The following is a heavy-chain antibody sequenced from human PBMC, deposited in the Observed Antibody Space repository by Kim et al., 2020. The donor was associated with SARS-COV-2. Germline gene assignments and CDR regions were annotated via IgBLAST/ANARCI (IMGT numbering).Heavy chain of an antibody. Sequence: GGSLRLSCAASGFTFSSYGMHWVRQAPGKGLEWVAVISYDGSNKYYADSVKGRFTISRDSSKNTLYLQMNSLRAEDTAVEYCAKDGDPPFDPWGQGTLVTVSS. CDR2: ISYDGSNK. CDR1: GFTFSSYG. D-gene: IGHD2-21*02. V-gene: IGHV3-30*18. CDR3: AKDGDPPFDP. J-gene: IGHJ5*02.